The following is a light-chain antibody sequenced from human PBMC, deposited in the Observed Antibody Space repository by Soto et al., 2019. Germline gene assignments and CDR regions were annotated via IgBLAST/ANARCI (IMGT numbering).Light chain of an antibody. CDR3: QQRSNWPH. Sequence: EVVMTQSPATLSVSPGEGAALSCRASQSVSSSLAWYQQKPGQAPRLLIYGASTRATDIPARFSGSGSGTDFSLTISRLEPEDFAVYYCQQRSNWPHFGQGTRLEIK. CDR2: GAS. CDR1: QSVSSS. J-gene: IGKJ5*01. V-gene: IGKV3-15*01.